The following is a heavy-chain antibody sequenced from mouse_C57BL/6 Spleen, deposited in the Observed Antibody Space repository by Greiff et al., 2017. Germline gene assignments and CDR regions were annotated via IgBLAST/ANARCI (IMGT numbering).Heavy chain of an antibody. CDR2: IHPNSGST. D-gene: IGHD1-1*01. CDR3: ARTGGTTVVAPYYYAMDY. V-gene: IGHV1-64*01. CDR1: GYTFTSYW. Sequence: VQLQQPGAELVKPGASVKLSCKASGYTFTSYWMHWVKQRPGQGLEWIGMIHPNSGSTNYNEKFKSKATLTVDKSSSTAYMQLSSLTSEDSAVYYCARTGGTTVVAPYYYAMDYWGQGTSVTVSS. J-gene: IGHJ4*01.